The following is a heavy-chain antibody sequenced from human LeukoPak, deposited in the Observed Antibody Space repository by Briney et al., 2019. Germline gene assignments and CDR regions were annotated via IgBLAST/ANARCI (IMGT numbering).Heavy chain of an antibody. D-gene: IGHD1-7*01. CDR3: TRSLHGGITGTPRLCSAFDI. Sequence: GGSLRLSCTASGFTFGDYALSWFRQAPGKGLEGVGFIRRKAYGGTTEYAASVKGRFTISSDDSKRIAYLQLNSLKTDDPAVSYCTRSLHGGITGTPRLCSAFDIWGQGTMVTVSS. V-gene: IGHV3-49*03. CDR2: IRRKAYGGTT. CDR1: GFTFGDYA. J-gene: IGHJ3*02.